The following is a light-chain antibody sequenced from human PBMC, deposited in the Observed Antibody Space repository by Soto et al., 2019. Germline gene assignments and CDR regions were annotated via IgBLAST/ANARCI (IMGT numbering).Light chain of an antibody. CDR1: SSDVGGYNY. J-gene: IGLJ1*01. Sequence: QSALTQPASVSGSPGQSITISCTGTSSDVGGYNYVSWYQHHPGKAPKLMIYEVHNRPSGVSNRFSGSKSGNTASLTISGLQAEDEADYYCSSYTSSSLYVFGTGTKLTVL. CDR2: EVH. V-gene: IGLV2-14*01. CDR3: SSYTSSSLYV.